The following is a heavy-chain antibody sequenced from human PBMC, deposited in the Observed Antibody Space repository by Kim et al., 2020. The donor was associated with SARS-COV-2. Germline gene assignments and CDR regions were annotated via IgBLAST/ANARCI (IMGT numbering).Heavy chain of an antibody. CDR1: GFTFSSYS. D-gene: IGHD3-22*01. CDR2: ISSSSSYI. V-gene: IGHV3-21*01. CDR3: ARWGRYYYDSSGSMDLDY. Sequence: GGSLRLSCAASGFTFSSYSMNWVRQAPGKGLEWVSSISSSSSYIYYADSVKGRFTISRDNAKNSLYLQMNSLRAEDTAVYYCARWGRYYYDSSGSMDLDYWGQGTLVTVSS. J-gene: IGHJ4*02.